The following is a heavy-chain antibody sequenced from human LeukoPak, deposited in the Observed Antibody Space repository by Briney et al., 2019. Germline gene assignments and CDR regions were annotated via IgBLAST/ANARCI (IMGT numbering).Heavy chain of an antibody. V-gene: IGHV3-30*03. CDR3: TTGPTITIFGVVIDYYGMDV. J-gene: IGHJ6*02. CDR2: ISYDGSNK. D-gene: IGHD3-3*01. CDR1: GFTFSSYG. Sequence: GGSLRLSCAASGFTFSSYGMHWVRQAPGKGLEWVAVISYDGSNKYYADSVKGRFTISRDNSKNTLYLQMNSLRAEDTAVYYCTTGPTITIFGVVIDYYGMDVWGQGTTVTVSS.